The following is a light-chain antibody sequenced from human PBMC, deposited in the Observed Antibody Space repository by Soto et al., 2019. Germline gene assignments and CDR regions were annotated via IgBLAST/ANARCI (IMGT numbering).Light chain of an antibody. CDR2: EVS. CDR3: CSYTSGITLV. CDR1: STTVGGYNY. V-gene: IGLV2-14*01. J-gene: IGLJ1*01. Sequence: QSALTQPASVSGSPGQSITISCTATSTTVGGYNYVSWYQQHPGKAPKLLIYEVSNRPSGLSNRFSGSKSGNTASLTISGLQAEDEADYYCCSYTSGITLVFGNGTKVTVL.